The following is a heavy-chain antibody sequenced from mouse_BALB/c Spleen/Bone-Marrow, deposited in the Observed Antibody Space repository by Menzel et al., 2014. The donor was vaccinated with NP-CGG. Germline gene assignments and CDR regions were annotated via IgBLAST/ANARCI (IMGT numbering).Heavy chain of an antibody. CDR2: ILPGSGST. J-gene: IGHJ3*01. CDR1: GYTFSSYW. D-gene: IGHD1-1*01. CDR3: ARCYYGSSYFAY. Sequence: VMLVESGAELMKPGASVKISCKATGYTFSSYWIEWVKQRPGHGLEWIGEILPGSGSTNYNEKFKGKATFTADTSSNTAYMQLGSLTSEDSAVYYCARCYYGSSYFAYWGQGTLVTVSA. V-gene: IGHV1-9*01.